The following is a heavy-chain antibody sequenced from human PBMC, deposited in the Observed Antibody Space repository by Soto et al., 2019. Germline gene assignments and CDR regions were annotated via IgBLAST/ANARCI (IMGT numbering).Heavy chain of an antibody. J-gene: IGHJ6*02. CDR3: ARERVLLVRADVRVWDDYQYFGMDV. Sequence: SETLRLGCTIYGGFFSDVYWSCIHQPPGKGRGWIRKISHSGSTNYSPPLKSLVTLSADTSKHQFLLRLNSLTAADTAVYYCARERVLLVRADVRVWDDYQYFGMDVWGQGTTVS. V-gene: IGHV4-34*01. CDR1: GGFFSDVY. D-gene: IGHD1-26*01. CDR2: ISHSGST.